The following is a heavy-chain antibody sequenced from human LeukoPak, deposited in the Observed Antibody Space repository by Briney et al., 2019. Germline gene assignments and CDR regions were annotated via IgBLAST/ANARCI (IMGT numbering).Heavy chain of an antibody. Sequence: GASVKVSCKPSGYTFTGYYMHWVRQAPGQGLEWMGWINPNSGGTNYAQKFQGRVTMTRDTSITTAYMELSRLRSDDTAVYYCSRCLYSGRYNSASGDYWGQGTLVTVSS. CDR3: SRCLYSGRYNSASGDY. CDR1: GYTFTGYY. D-gene: IGHD1-26*01. J-gene: IGHJ4*02. CDR2: INPNSGGT. V-gene: IGHV1-2*02.